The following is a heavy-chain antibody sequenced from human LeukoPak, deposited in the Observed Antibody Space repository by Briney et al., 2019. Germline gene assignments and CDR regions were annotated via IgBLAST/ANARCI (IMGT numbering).Heavy chain of an antibody. CDR3: ARTPGDYFDY. J-gene: IGHJ4*02. Sequence: GESLKISCKGSGYTFTNYWIGWVRQMPGKGLEWMGIISPGASDTRYSPSFLGQVTISADKSISTAYLQWSSLKASDTAMYYCARTPGDYFDYGGQGTLVTVSS. CDR2: ISPGASDT. D-gene: IGHD3-10*01. CDR1: GYTFTNYW. V-gene: IGHV5-51*01.